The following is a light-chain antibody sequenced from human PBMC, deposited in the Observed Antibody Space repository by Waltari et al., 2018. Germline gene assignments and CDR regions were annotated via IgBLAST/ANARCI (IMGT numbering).Light chain of an antibody. J-gene: IGKJ1*01. CDR2: WAS. CDR3: QQYYTTPRT. V-gene: IGKV4-1*01. CDR1: QSVLYSSNNKNY. Sequence: EIVMNQSPDCLAVSLGERATINCKSSQSVLYSSNNKNYLAWYQQKPGQPPKLLIYWASTRESGVPDRFSGSESGTDFTLTISSLQAEDVAVYYCQQYYTTPRTFGQGTKVEIK.